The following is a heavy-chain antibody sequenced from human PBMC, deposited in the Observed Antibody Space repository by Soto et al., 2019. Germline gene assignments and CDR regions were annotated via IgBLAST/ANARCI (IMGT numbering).Heavy chain of an antibody. D-gene: IGHD3-10*01. CDR1: GGSFSGYY. CDR3: ARGLTMVRGVIGY. Sequence: ASETLSLTCAVYGGSFSGYYWSWIRQPPGKGLEWIGEINHSGSTNYNPSLKSRVTISVDTSKNQFSLKLSSVTAADTAVYYCARGLTMVRGVIGYWGQGTLVTVSS. CDR2: INHSGST. J-gene: IGHJ4*02. V-gene: IGHV4-34*01.